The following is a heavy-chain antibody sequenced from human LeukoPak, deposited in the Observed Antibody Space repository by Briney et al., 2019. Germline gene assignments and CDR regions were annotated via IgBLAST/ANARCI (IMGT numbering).Heavy chain of an antibody. J-gene: IGHJ5*02. Sequence: PSETLSLTCTVSGYSISSYYWSWIRQPAGKGLEWIGRIYTSGSTNYNPSLKSQVTMSVDTSKNQFSLKLSSVTAADTAVYYCARDGEDIAVAGTDWFDPWGQGTLVTVSS. D-gene: IGHD6-19*01. V-gene: IGHV4-4*07. CDR1: GYSISSYY. CDR3: ARDGEDIAVAGTDWFDP. CDR2: IYTSGST.